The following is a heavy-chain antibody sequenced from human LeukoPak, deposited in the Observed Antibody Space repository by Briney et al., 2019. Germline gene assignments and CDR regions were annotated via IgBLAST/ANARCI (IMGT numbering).Heavy chain of an antibody. CDR2: ISSSSSYI. CDR3: ARGGHNYYDSSGYRYYFDY. J-gene: IGHJ4*02. CDR1: RLTYSCYS. Sequence: GGSLRLSCAASRLTYSCYSMNCVRQAPGKGLEWVSSISSSSSYIYYTDSVKGRFTISRDNAKNSLYLQVNSLRAEDTAVYYCARGGHNYYDSSGYRYYFDYWGQGTLVTVSS. D-gene: IGHD3-22*01. V-gene: IGHV3-21*01.